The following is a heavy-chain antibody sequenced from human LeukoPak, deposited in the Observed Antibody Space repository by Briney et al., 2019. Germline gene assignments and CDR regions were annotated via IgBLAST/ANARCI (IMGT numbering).Heavy chain of an antibody. Sequence: GSSVKVSCKAPGGTFSSYAISWVRQAPGQGLEWMGRIIPILGIANYAQKFQGRVTITADKSTSTAYMELSSLRSEDTAVYYCARAGHNTGMATVTTFDYWGQGTLVTVSS. CDR2: IIPILGIA. CDR3: ARAGHNTGMATVTTFDY. CDR1: GGTFSSYA. D-gene: IGHD4-17*01. J-gene: IGHJ4*02. V-gene: IGHV1-69*04.